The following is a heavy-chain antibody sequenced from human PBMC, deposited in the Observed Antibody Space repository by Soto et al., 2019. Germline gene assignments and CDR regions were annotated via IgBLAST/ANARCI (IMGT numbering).Heavy chain of an antibody. CDR3: AKKQDADCLPYDY. CDR2: ISYDGSNK. Sequence: GGSLSLSCAASGFTFSSYGMHWVRQAPGKGLEWVAVISYDGSNKYYADSVKGRFTISRDNSKNTLYLQMNSLRAEDTAVYYCAKKQDADCLPYDYWGQGTLVTVSS. CDR1: GFTFSSYG. V-gene: IGHV3-30*18. J-gene: IGHJ4*02. D-gene: IGHD3-9*01.